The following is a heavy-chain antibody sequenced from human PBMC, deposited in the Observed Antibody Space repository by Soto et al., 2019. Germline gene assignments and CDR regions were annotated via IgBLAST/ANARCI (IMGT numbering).Heavy chain of an antibody. CDR1: GFTFSSHW. CDR3: ATSMLHTLNP. CDR2: INQDGSDQ. V-gene: IGHV3-7*01. D-gene: IGHD2-8*01. J-gene: IGHJ5*02. Sequence: EVQVVESGGGLVQPGGSLRLTCAASGFTFSSHWMTWVRQVPGKGLEWVANINQDGSDQYYVDSVKGRFTISRDNAKNSLCLHMNSLRVEDTAVYYCATSMLHTLNPWGQGTLVTVSS.